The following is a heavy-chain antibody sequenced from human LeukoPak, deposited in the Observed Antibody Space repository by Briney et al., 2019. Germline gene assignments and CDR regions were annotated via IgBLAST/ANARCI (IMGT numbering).Heavy chain of an antibody. CDR3: VRGGQWEPLSS. D-gene: IGHD1-14*01. CDR1: GASINSHY. Sequence: SSETLSLTCAVSGASINSHYWTWIRQSPGKGLEWIGFFYRETTNYNPSLKTRVTLSADTSKNQFSLKLLSVTSDDTAVYFCVRGGQWEPLSSWGRGTLVTVSS. V-gene: IGHV4-59*11. J-gene: IGHJ5*02. CDR2: FYRETT.